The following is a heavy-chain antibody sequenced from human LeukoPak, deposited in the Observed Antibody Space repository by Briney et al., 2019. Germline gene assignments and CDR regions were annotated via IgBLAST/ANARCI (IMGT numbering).Heavy chain of an antibody. D-gene: IGHD2-2*01. CDR1: GFTFSNYW. V-gene: IGHV3-74*01. CDR3: AKGGYCSSTSCNSGAFDI. J-gene: IGHJ3*02. CDR2: IEGDGSST. Sequence: GGSLRLSCATSGFTFSNYWMHWVRQVPGKGLVWVSRIEGDGSSTRNADSVKGRFTISRDNAKNTLFLQMNSLRAEDTAVYYCAKGGYCSSTSCNSGAFDIWGQGTMVTVSS.